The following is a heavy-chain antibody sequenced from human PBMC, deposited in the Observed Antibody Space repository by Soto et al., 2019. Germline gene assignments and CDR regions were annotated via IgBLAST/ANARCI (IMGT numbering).Heavy chain of an antibody. CDR2: IRDSGDT. V-gene: IGHV4-59*08. CDR1: GGSISSHN. Sequence: QVQLQESGPGLVKPSETLSLICSDSGGSISSHNWGWIRLPPGKGLEWIGYIRDSGDTSYDPSLNGRGTMSLDTCRKEFSLRLTSVTAADTAVYYCVRQGFGALHGLVDVWGQGTTVTVSS. D-gene: IGHD3-10*01. J-gene: IGHJ6*02. CDR3: VRQGFGALHGLVDV.